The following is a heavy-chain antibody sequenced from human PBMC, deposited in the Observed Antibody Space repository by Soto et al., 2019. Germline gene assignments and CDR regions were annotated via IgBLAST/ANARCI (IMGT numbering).Heavy chain of an antibody. Sequence: QVQLQESGPGLVKPSQTLSLTCTVSGGSISSGGYYWSWIRQHPGKGLEWIGYIYYSGSTYYNPSLKRRVTISVDTSKNQFSLKLSSVTAADTAVYYCARDQSCSGGSCYSGDYFDYWGQGTLVTVSS. V-gene: IGHV4-31*03. D-gene: IGHD2-15*01. CDR1: GGSISSGGYY. CDR3: ARDQSCSGGSCYSGDYFDY. J-gene: IGHJ4*02. CDR2: IYYSGST.